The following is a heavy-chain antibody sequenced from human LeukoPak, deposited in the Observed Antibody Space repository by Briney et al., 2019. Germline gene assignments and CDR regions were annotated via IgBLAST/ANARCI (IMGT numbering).Heavy chain of an antibody. CDR1: GGSISSYY. CDR2: IYYSGST. J-gene: IGHJ4*02. CDR3: ARGGTSYYDSRYYDY. V-gene: IGHV4-59*08. D-gene: IGHD3-22*01. Sequence: PSETLSLTCTVSGGSISSYYWSWIRQPPGKGLEWIGYIYYSGSTNYNPSLKSRVTISVDTSKNQFSLKLSSVTAADTAVYYCARGGTSYYDSRYYDYWGPGTLVTVSS.